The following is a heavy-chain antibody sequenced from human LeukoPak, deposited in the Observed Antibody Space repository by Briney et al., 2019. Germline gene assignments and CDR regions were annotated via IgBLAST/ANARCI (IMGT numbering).Heavy chain of an antibody. D-gene: IGHD2-8*01. V-gene: IGHV3-30*18. CDR2: ISYDGSNK. CDR3: AKERGGYYDS. J-gene: IGHJ5*01. Sequence: GGSLRLSCAASGFTFSSYGMHWVRQAPGKGLEWVAVISYDGSNKYYADSVKGRSTISRDNSKNTLYLQMNSLRAEDTAVYYCAKERGGYYDSWGQGTLVTVSS. CDR1: GFTFSSYG.